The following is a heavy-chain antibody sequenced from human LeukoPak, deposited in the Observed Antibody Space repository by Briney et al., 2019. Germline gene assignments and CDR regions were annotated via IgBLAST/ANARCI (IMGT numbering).Heavy chain of an antibody. CDR3: AKGGCSSTTCYLANP. J-gene: IGHJ5*02. Sequence: GGSLRLSCAASGLTFSSYGMHWVRQAPGKGLEWVAVISYDGTIRNYADSVKGRFTISRDNSKNTLYLQMNSLTAEDTALYYCAKGGCSSTTCYLANPWGQGALVTVSS. D-gene: IGHD2-2*01. V-gene: IGHV3-30*18. CDR1: GLTFSSYG. CDR2: ISYDGTIR.